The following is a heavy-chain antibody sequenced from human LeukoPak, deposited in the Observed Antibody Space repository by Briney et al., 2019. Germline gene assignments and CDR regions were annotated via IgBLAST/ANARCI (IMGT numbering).Heavy chain of an antibody. V-gene: IGHV3-23*01. CDR3: ARERDYYDSSAYVNWYLDL. CDR2: ISGSGGST. CDR1: GFTFSSYW. Sequence: GGSLRLSCAASGFTFSSYWMSWVRQAPGKGLEWVSAISGSGGSTYYADSVKGRFTISRDNSKNTLYLQLNSLRAEDTAVYYCARERDYYDSSAYVNWYLDLWGRGTLVTVSS. D-gene: IGHD3-22*01. J-gene: IGHJ2*01.